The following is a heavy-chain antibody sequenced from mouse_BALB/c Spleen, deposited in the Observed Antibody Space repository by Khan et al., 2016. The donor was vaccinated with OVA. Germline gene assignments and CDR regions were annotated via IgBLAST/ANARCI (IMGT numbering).Heavy chain of an antibody. V-gene: IGHV1-5*01. J-gene: IGHJ2*01. CDR3: TRLDYDFDY. D-gene: IGHD1-1*02. CDR2: IHPGYIDT. Sequence: VQLKQPGSVLARPGASVKMSCKASGYTFTSYWMHWVSQRPGQGLEWIGAIHPGYIDTSYNQKFKGKAKLTAATSTRTAYMELSSLTNEDSAVYYCTRLDYDFDYWGQGTTLTVSS. CDR1: GYTFTSYW.